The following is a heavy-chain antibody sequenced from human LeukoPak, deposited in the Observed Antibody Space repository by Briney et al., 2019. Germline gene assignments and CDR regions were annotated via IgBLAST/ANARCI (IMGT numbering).Heavy chain of an antibody. V-gene: IGHV1-18*01. CDR2: INAYNGNT. Sequence: ASVKVSCKASGYTFTSYGISWVRQAPGQGLEWMGWINAYNGNTNYAQKLQGRVTMTTDTSTSTAYMELRSLRSDDTALYYCARVDNFNWFDPWGQGTLVTVSS. J-gene: IGHJ5*02. D-gene: IGHD1-20*01. CDR3: ARVDNFNWFDP. CDR1: GYTFTSYG.